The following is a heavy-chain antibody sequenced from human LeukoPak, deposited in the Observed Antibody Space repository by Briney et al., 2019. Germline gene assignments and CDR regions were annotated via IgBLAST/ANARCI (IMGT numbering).Heavy chain of an antibody. CDR1: GLTFSSYA. Sequence: PGGSLRLSCAASGLTFSSYAMSWVRQAPGKGLEWVSAISGSGGSTYYADSVKGRFTISRDNSRNTLYLQMNSLKTEDTAVYYCTTDPAGGYYYDRDAFDIWGQGTMVTVSS. D-gene: IGHD3-22*01. V-gene: IGHV3-23*01. J-gene: IGHJ3*02. CDR3: TTDPAGGYYYDRDAFDI. CDR2: ISGSGGST.